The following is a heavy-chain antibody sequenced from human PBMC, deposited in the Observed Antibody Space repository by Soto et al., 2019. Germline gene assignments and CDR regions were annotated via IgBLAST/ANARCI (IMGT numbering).Heavy chain of an antibody. CDR1: GFTFSSYS. CDR2: ISSSSSYI. CDR3: ARDKHDILTGYYPSTDY. Sequence: EVQLVESGGGLVKPGGSLRLSCAAYGFTFSSYSMNWVRQAPGKGLEWVSSISSSSSYIYYADSVKGRFTISRDNAKNSLYLQMNSLRAEDTAVYYCARDKHDILTGYYPSTDYWGQGTLVTVSS. J-gene: IGHJ4*02. D-gene: IGHD3-9*01. V-gene: IGHV3-21*01.